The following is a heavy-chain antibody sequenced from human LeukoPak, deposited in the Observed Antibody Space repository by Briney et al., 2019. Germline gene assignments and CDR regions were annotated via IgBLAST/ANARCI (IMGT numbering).Heavy chain of an antibody. V-gene: IGHV1-18*01. Sequence: ASVKVSCKASGYIFTNYGISWVRQAPGQGLEWMGWISTNNGDTNYAQKFQGRVTMTTDTSTNTAYMELRSLRSDDTAVYYCARGHYYDSSGYDYWGQGTLVTVSS. CDR2: ISTNNGDT. J-gene: IGHJ4*02. CDR3: ARGHYYDSSGYDY. D-gene: IGHD3-22*01. CDR1: GYIFTNYG.